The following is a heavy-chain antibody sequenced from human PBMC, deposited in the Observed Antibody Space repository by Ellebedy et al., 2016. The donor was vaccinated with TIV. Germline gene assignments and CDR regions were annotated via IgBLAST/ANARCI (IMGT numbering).Heavy chain of an antibody. V-gene: IGHV4-39*07. CDR2: INHSGST. D-gene: IGHD4-11*01. CDR1: GGSISSSSYY. J-gene: IGHJ4*02. Sequence: SETLSLXXTVSGGSISSSSYYWGWIRQPPGKGLEWIGEINHSGSTNYNPSPKSRVTISVDTSKNQFSLKLSSVTAADTAVYYCARGHDYSNYLALGYWGQGTLVTVSS. CDR3: ARGHDYSNYLALGY.